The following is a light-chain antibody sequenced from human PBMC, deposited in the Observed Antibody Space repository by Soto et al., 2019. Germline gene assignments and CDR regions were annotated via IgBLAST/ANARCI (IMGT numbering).Light chain of an antibody. Sequence: IQITQSHSTLSASVGDRVTITCRASQSISSWLAWYQQKPGKAPKLLIYDVSSLESGVPSRFSGSGSGTEFTLTISSLQPDDLATYYCQQYDTCWTFGQGTMVDI. V-gene: IGKV1-5*01. CDR3: QQYDTCWT. CDR1: QSISSW. CDR2: DVS. J-gene: IGKJ1*01.